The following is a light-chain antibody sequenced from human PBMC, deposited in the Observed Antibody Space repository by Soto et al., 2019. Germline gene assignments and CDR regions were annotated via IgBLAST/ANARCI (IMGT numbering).Light chain of an antibody. CDR3: QQYGSSPYT. Sequence: ESVSTQSPGTLSLSPGERATLSCRASQSVSSSYLAWYQQKHDQAPRLLTYGASSRATGIPERFSGSGSGTDFTLTISMLEPEDFAVYYCQQYGSSPYTFGQGTKLEIK. CDR1: QSVSSSY. J-gene: IGKJ2*01. V-gene: IGKV3-20*01. CDR2: GAS.